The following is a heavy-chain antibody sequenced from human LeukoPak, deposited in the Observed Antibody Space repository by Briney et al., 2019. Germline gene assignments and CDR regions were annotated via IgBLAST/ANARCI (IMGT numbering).Heavy chain of an antibody. CDR1: GYTFTGYY. D-gene: IGHD3-22*01. CDR3: ARNEGVLYYYDSSGYYLDY. CDR2: INPNSGGT. Sequence: GASVKVSCKASGYTFTGYYMHWVRQAPGQGLEWMGWINPNSGGTNYAQKFQGRVTMTRDTSISTAYMELSRLRSDDTAVYYCARNEGVLYYYDSSGYYLDYWGQGTLVTVSS. J-gene: IGHJ4*02. V-gene: IGHV1-2*02.